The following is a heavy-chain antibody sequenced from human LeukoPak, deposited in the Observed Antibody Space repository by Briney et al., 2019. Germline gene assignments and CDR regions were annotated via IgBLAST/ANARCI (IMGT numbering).Heavy chain of an antibody. CDR3: ARGVKDYYDSSGYFDY. CDR2: INHSGST. D-gene: IGHD3-22*01. V-gene: IGHV4-34*01. J-gene: IGHJ4*02. CDR1: GGSFSGYY. Sequence: SETLSLTCAVSGGSFSGYYWSWIRQPPGKGLEWIGEINHSGSTNYNPSLKSLVTISVDTSKNQFSLKLSSVTAADTAVYYCARGVKDYYDSSGYFDYWGQGTLVTVSS.